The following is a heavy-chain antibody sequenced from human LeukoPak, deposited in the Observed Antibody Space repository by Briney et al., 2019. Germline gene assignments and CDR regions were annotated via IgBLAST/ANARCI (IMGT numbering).Heavy chain of an antibody. Sequence: PSETLSLTCTVSGGSISTSNYYWGWIRQPPGKGLEWIGNIYYSGSTYYNPSLKSRVTISVDTSKNQFSLKLSSVTAADTAVYYCARQRSQWLVLFDYWGQGTLVTVSS. J-gene: IGHJ4*02. CDR1: GGSISTSNYY. V-gene: IGHV4-39*01. CDR3: ARQRSQWLVLFDY. D-gene: IGHD6-19*01. CDR2: IYYSGST.